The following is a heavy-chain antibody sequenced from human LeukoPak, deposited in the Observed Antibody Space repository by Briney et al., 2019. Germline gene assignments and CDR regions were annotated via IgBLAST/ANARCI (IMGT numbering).Heavy chain of an antibody. Sequence: QTGGSLRLSCAASGFTFSSYSMNWVRQAPGKGLEWVAVISYDGSNKYYADSVKGRFSISRDNSKNTLYLQMNSLRAEDTAVYYCARGDELGYCSGGSCSGLSWGQGTLVTVSS. V-gene: IGHV3-30*03. CDR1: GFTFSSYS. CDR2: ISYDGSNK. D-gene: IGHD2-15*01. J-gene: IGHJ5*02. CDR3: ARGDELGYCSGGSCSGLS.